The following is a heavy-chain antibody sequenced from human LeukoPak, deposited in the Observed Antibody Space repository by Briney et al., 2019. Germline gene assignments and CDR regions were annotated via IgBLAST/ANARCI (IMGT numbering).Heavy chain of an antibody. CDR2: VYHSGST. D-gene: IGHD3-9*01. V-gene: IGHV4-38-2*02. Sequence: SETLSLTCTVSGYSISTGYYWGWVRQPPGKRLEWIGTVYHSGSTYYNPSLRSRAAISVDTSRNQFSPRLRSMTAADTAVYYCARVPGVFYDTLTGYGSGWFDPWGQGTLVTVPS. CDR1: GYSISTGYY. J-gene: IGHJ5*02. CDR3: ARVPGVFYDTLTGYGSGWFDP.